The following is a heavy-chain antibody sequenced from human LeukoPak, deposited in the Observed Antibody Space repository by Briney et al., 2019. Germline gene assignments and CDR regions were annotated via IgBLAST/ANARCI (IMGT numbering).Heavy chain of an antibody. V-gene: IGHV4-34*01. J-gene: IGHJ5*02. CDR3: ARGLAKGAASGWFDP. CDR1: GGSFSGYY. Sequence: SETLSLTCAVYGGSFSGYYWSWIRQPPGEGLEWIGEINHSGSTNYNPSLKSRVTISVDTSKNQFSLKLKFVTAADTTVYYCARGLAKGAASGWFDPWGQGSLVTVSS. CDR2: INHSGST. D-gene: IGHD6-13*01.